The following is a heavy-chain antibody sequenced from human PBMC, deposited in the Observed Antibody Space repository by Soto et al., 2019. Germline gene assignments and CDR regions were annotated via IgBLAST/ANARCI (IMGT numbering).Heavy chain of an antibody. J-gene: IGHJ4*02. D-gene: IGHD3-10*01. CDR2: LTGSGGTT. V-gene: IGHV3-23*01. Sequence: DVQLLESGGGLVQPGGSLRLSCIASGVTFSTYAMSWVRQAPGKGLEWVSGLTGSGGTTFYADSVKGRFTISRDNSNNTLCLEMNSLRAEDTAVYYCAKQRADFGSGSDTYYFDYWGQGTLVTVSS. CDR3: AKQRADFGSGSDTYYFDY. CDR1: GVTFSTYA.